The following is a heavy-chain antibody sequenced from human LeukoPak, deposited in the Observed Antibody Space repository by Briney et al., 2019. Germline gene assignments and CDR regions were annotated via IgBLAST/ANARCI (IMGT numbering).Heavy chain of an antibody. J-gene: IGHJ4*02. CDR1: GFTFSSYW. Sequence: PGGSLRLSCAASGFTFSSYWMHWVRQAPGKGLVWVSRINSDGSSTSYADSVKGRFTISRDNAKNSLYLQMNSLRAEDTAVYHCARVLGYCSSTSCYPLGYWGQGALVTVSS. CDR3: ARVLGYCSSTSCYPLGY. V-gene: IGHV3-74*01. CDR2: INSDGSST. D-gene: IGHD2-2*01.